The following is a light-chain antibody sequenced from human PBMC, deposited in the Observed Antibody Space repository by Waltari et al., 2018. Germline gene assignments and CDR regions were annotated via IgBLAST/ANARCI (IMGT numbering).Light chain of an antibody. CDR3: QQFYITPQT. CDR2: WAS. V-gene: IGKV4-1*01. Sequence: DIVLTQSPDSLAVSLGERATINCRSSRTVFFSFNNKDFLSWYQQRPGHPPKLLIYWASTRESWVPDRFSGSGAGPNFSLTITGLQAEDVAVYYCQQFYITPQTFGQGTRVEIK. J-gene: IGKJ2*01. CDR1: RTVFFSFNNKDF.